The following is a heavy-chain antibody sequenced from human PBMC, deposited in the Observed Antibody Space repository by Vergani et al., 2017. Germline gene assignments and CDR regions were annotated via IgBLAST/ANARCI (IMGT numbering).Heavy chain of an antibody. Sequence: EMQLVQSGAEVRKPGESVKISCRTSGYNFDIYWIGGVRQMPGKGLEYPADSDTRYSPYFKGQVTVSADKSTSTAFLEWSGLKVTDTAIYYCARHARYRGVTGNYVYYGLDVWGQGTSVIVSS. D-gene: IGHD3-16*01. V-gene: IGHV5-51*01. J-gene: IGHJ6*02. CDR3: ARHARYRGVTGNYVYYGLDV. CDR1: GYNFDIYW. CDR2: PADSDT.